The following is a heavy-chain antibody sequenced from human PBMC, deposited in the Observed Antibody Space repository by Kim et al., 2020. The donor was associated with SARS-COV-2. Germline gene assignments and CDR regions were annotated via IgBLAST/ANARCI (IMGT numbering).Heavy chain of an antibody. D-gene: IGHD2-21*01. CDR2: IYYSGST. J-gene: IGHJ5*02. CDR3: ARDRLFGDWFDP. V-gene: IGHV4-59*01. CDR1: GGSISSYY. Sequence: SETLSLTCTVSGGSISSYYWSWIRQPPGKGLEWIGYIYYSGSTNYNPSLKSRVTISVDTSKNQFSLKLSSVTTADTAVYYCARDRLFGDWFDPWGQGTLVTVSS.